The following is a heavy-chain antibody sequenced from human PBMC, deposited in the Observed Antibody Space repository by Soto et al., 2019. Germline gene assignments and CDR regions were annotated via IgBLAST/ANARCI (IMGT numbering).Heavy chain of an antibody. CDR1: GAPISRGGYY. CDR2: IYYSGST. V-gene: IGHV4-39*01. CDR3: ARHPGYYDILTGYTTYYFDY. D-gene: IGHD3-9*01. J-gene: IGHJ4*02. Sequence: SETLSLTCTVSGAPISRGGYYWGWIRQPPGKGLEWIGTIYYSGSTYYNPSLKSRVTISVDTSKNQFSLKLSSVTAADTAVYYCARHPGYYDILTGYTTYYFDYWGQGILVTVSS.